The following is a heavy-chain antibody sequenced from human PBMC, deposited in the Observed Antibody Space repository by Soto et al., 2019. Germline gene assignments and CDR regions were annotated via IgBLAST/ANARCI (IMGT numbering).Heavy chain of an antibody. CDR3: AKAGGSYNYFAY. V-gene: IGHV3-9*01. CDR2: ISWNSGSI. CDR1: GFTFDDYA. D-gene: IGHD3-16*01. Sequence: EVQLVESGGGLVQPGRSLRLSCAASGFTFDDYAMHWVRQAPGKGLEWVSRISWNSGSIGYADSVKGRFTISRVNAKNSLYVQMNSLRAQDTAVFSCAKAGGSYNYFAYSGQGSLVTVST. J-gene: IGHJ4*02.